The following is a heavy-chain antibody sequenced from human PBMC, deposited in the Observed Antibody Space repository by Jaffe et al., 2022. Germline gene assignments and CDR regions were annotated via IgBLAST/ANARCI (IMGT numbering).Heavy chain of an antibody. Sequence: EMQLVESGGGLVQPGGSLRLSCAASGFTFSSYSMNWVRQAPGKGLEWVSYISSSSSAIYYADSVKGRFTISRDNAKNSLYLQMNDLRAEDTAVYYCARDRGYSSSAPTNWFDPWGRGTLVTVSS. D-gene: IGHD6-13*01. V-gene: IGHV3-48*01. CDR3: ARDRGYSSSAPTNWFDP. CDR1: GFTFSSYS. CDR2: ISSSSSAI. J-gene: IGHJ5*02.